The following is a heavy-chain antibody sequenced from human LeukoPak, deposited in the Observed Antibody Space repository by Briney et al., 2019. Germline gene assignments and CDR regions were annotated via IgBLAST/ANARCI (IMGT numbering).Heavy chain of an antibody. Sequence: PGGSLRLSCAASGFTFSDYNMDWVRQAPGKGLEWVSYITDSGNTIHYADSVKGRFTISRDNAKNSLYLQMNSLRAEDTAVYYCARSIGLTGGGVDVWGQGTTVTVSS. V-gene: IGHV3-11*01. CDR1: GFTFSDYN. D-gene: IGHD3-9*01. J-gene: IGHJ6*02. CDR2: ITDSGNTI. CDR3: ARSIGLTGGGVDV.